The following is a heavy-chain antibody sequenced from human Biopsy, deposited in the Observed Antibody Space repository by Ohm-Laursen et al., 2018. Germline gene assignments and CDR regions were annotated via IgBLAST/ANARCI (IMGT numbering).Heavy chain of an antibody. Sequence: SLRLSCAAPGFSFRNYAMSWVRQAPGKGLEWLSESSGSGDAKYYADSVEGRFTISKDISKNTPYLQMNSLSVDDTAIYYCAKNQAHNEGVTDHFDSWGQGTLVTVSS. V-gene: IGHV3-23*01. CDR2: SSGSGDAK. D-gene: IGHD3-10*01. CDR3: AKNQAHNEGVTDHFDS. CDR1: GFSFRNYA. J-gene: IGHJ4*02.